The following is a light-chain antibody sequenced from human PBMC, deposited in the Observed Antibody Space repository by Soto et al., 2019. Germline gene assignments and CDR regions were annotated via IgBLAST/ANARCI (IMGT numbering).Light chain of an antibody. CDR2: GAS. J-gene: IGKJ1*01. V-gene: IGKV3-15*01. Sequence: EIVMTQSPATLSVSPGERATLSCRASQSVSSNLAWYQQTPGQAPRLLIYGASTSATGIPARFSGSGSGTEFTLNNSSLQAEDFAVYYCQQYNNWPPWTFRQGTKVEIK. CDR1: QSVSSN. CDR3: QQYNNWPPWT.